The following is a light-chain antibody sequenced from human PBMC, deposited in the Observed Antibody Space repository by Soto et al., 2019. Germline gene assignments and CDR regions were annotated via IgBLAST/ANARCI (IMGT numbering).Light chain of an antibody. V-gene: IGLV1-40*01. J-gene: IGLJ2*01. Sequence: QSALTQPPSVSGAPGQRVSISCTGSSSNIGARYDVHWYQQLPGTAPKLLIYGNTNRPSGVPDRFSASRSGTSASLAITGLQAEDEADYYCQSYDTSLSGFVVFGGGTKLTVL. CDR1: SSNIGARYD. CDR2: GNT. CDR3: QSYDTSLSGFVV.